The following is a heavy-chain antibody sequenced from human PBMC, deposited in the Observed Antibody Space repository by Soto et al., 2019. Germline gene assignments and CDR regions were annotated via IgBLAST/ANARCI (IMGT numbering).Heavy chain of an antibody. CDR3: AKGGALVPAAILDY. D-gene: IGHD2-2*01. CDR2: TSYDGSNT. V-gene: IGHV3-30*18. J-gene: IGHJ4*02. Sequence: PGGSLRLSCVASGFTFSSLGMHWVRQAPGKGLEWVAVTSYDGSNTFYADSVKGRFTISRDNSKNTLYLQMNSLGAEDTAVYYCAKGGALVPAAILDYWGQGTLVTVSS. CDR1: GFTFSSLG.